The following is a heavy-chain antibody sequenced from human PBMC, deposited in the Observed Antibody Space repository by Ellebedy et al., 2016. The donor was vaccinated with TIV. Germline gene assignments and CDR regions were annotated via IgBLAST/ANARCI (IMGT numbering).Heavy chain of an antibody. CDR3: ARVTLTDARPRYFDY. J-gene: IGHJ4*02. CDR2: IKQDANEI. V-gene: IGHV3-7*04. CDR1: GFTFSTYW. Sequence: GESLKISCAVSGFTFSTYWMSWVRQAPGKGLEWVANIKQDANEIYYADSVKGRFTISRDNTKNSLHLQMNSLRAEDTAVYYCARVTLTDARPRYFDYWGQGTLVTVSS. D-gene: IGHD6-6*01.